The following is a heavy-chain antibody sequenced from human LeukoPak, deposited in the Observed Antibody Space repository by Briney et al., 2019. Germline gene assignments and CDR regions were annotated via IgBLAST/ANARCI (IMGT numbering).Heavy chain of an antibody. D-gene: IGHD3-9*01. J-gene: IGHJ4*02. CDR2: IYYSGST. V-gene: IGHV4-39*07. CDR1: GGSISSSSYY. CDR3: ARGGVLRYFDWLLSFDY. Sequence: SETLSLTCTVSGGSISSSSYYWGWIRQPPGKGLEWIGSIYYSGSTYYNPSLKSRVTISVDTSKNQFSLKLSSVTAADTAVYYCARGGVLRYFDWLLSFDYWGQGTLVTVSS.